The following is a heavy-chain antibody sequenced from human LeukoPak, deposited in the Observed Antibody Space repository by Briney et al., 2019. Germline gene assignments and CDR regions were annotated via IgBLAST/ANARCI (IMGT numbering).Heavy chain of an antibody. CDR2: MNPNSGNT. D-gene: IGHD5-12*01. Sequence: VRQATGQXXXWXXWMNPNSGNTGYAQNFQGRVTMTRNTSISTAYMELSSLRSEDTAVYYCACLYSGYDFYRMDVWGQGTTVTVSS. CDR3: ACLYSGYDFYRMDV. J-gene: IGHJ6*02. V-gene: IGHV1-8*01.